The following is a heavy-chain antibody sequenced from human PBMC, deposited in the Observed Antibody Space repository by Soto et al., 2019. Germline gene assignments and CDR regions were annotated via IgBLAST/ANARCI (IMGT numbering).Heavy chain of an antibody. V-gene: IGHV4-4*02. CDR3: ARSDCYGVCRGKWLDP. J-gene: IGHJ5*02. CDR1: GGSISSDDW. D-gene: IGHD2-21*02. CDR2: SYHSGTT. Sequence: QVQLQESGPGLVKPSGTLSLTCAVSGGSISSDDWWTWVRQTPGKGLEWIGESYHSGTTNYNPSIMSRVTIAVDKAKSQFSLRLDSVTAADTAVYYCARSDCYGVCRGKWLDPWGQGILVTVSS.